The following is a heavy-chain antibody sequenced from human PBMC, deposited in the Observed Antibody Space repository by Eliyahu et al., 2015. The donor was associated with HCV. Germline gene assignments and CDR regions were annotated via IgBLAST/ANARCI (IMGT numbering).Heavy chain of an antibody. CDR2: MDLNSGDT. J-gene: IGHJ1*01. Sequence: QVQLVQSGAEVKKPGASVKVSCXTSGFXFTSYDIDWVRQATGQGLEWVGSMDLNSGDTAYAQKFQGRVTLTRDTSISTAFMDLSSLRFEDTAVYYCVKVHRRGFGFHWGQGTLVTVSS. V-gene: IGHV1-8*01. D-gene: IGHD3-10*01. CDR3: VKVHRRGFGFH. CDR1: GFXFTSYD.